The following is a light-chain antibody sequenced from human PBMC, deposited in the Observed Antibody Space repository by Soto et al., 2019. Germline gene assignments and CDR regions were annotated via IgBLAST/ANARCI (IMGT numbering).Light chain of an antibody. Sequence: NFMLIQPHSVSESPGKTVTISCTRSSGSIASNYVQWYQQRPGSAPTTVIYEDNQRPSGVPDRFSGSIDSSSNSASLTISGLKTEDEADYYCQSYDSSNPYVVFGGGTKVTVL. CDR3: QSYDSSNPYVV. V-gene: IGLV6-57*04. CDR2: EDN. J-gene: IGLJ2*01. CDR1: SGSIASNY.